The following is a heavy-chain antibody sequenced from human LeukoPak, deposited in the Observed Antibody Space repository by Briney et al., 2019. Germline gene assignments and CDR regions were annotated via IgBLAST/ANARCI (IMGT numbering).Heavy chain of an antibody. J-gene: IGHJ1*01. V-gene: IGHV3-7*01. CDR1: GFTVNRCW. D-gene: IGHD2-21*02. CDR2: INPDGRDT. CDR3: TSWGDTTAEYFQR. Sequence: GGSLRLSCVVSGFTVNRCWMNWVRQAPGKGLEWVAHINPDGRDTYYVDSVKGRFTISRDNAQNSMYLQMNSLRVEDTAVYYCTSWGDTTAEYFQRWGQGTLVTVSS.